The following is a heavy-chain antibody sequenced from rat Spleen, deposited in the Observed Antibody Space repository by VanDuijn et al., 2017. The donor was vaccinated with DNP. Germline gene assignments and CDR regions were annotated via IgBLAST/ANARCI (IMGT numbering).Heavy chain of an antibody. CDR2: ISHSDDTT. CDR3: ARDCIAAPYYWYFDF. V-gene: IGHV5-20*01. Sequence: EVQLVESGGGLVQPGRSLKLSCAASGFTFNDYYMAWVRQTPTRGLEWVAIISHSDDTTYYPDSVRGRFTISRDNAESSLYLQMGSLKSEDTATYYCARDCIAAPYYWYFDFWGPGTMVTVSS. CDR1: GFTFNDYY. J-gene: IGHJ1*01. D-gene: IGHD1-2*01.